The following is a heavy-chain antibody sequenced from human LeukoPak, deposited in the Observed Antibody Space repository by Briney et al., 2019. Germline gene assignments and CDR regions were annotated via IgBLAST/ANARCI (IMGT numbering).Heavy chain of an antibody. J-gene: IGHJ6*02. CDR2: IYYSGST. CDR1: GGSISSSSYY. V-gene: IGHV4-39*01. CDR3: ARRGVGALLDYYGMDV. Sequence: SETLSLTCTVSGGSISSSSYYWGWIRQPPGKGLEWIGSIYYSGSTYYNPSLKSRVTISVDTSKNQFSLKLSSVTAADTAVYYCARRGVGALLDYYGMDVWGQGTTVTVSS. D-gene: IGHD1-26*01.